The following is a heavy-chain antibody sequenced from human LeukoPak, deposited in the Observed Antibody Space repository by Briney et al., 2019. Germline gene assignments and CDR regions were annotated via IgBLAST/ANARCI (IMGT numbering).Heavy chain of an antibody. CDR2: IIPILGIA. CDR3: ARDRGIAEADSFDP. J-gene: IGHJ5*02. D-gene: IGHD6-13*01. V-gene: IGHV1-69*04. Sequence: SVKVSCKASGGTFSSYAISWVRQAPGQGLEWMGRIIPILGIANYAQKFQGRVTMTSDTSTSTAYIELRSLRSDDTAVYYCARDRGIAEADSFDPWGQGTLVTVSS. CDR1: GGTFSSYA.